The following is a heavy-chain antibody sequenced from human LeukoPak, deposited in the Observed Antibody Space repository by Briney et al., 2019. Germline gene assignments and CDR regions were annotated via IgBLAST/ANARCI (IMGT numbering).Heavy chain of an antibody. CDR1: GGSITSTNY. CDR3: AREGGPYRPLDY. V-gene: IGHV4-4*02. CDR2: VNLQGST. Sequence: SETLSPTCGVSGGSITSTNYWTWVRQPPGKGLEWIGEVNLQGSTNYNPSLMGRVAITVDISENHISLLLTSVPAADTAVYYCAREGGPYRPLDYSGQGTLVTVSS. J-gene: IGHJ4*02.